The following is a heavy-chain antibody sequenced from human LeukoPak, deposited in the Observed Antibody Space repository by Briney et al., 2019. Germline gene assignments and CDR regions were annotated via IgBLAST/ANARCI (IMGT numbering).Heavy chain of an antibody. J-gene: IGHJ3*02. Sequence: SETLSLTCTVSGGSISSGGYYWSWIRQPPGKGLEWIGYIYHSGSTYYNPSLKSRVTISVDTSKNQFSLKLSSVTAADTAVYYCAREQYYYDSSGYSRLDAFDIWGQGTMVTVSS. CDR3: AREQYYYDSSGYSRLDAFDI. CDR2: IYHSGST. CDR1: GGSISSGGYY. D-gene: IGHD3-22*01. V-gene: IGHV4-30-2*01.